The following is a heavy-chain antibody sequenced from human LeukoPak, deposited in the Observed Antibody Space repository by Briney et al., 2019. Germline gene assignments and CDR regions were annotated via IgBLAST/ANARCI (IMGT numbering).Heavy chain of an antibody. Sequence: GGSLRLSCAASGFTFSGSAMHWVRQASGKGLEWVGRIRSKANSYATAYAASVKGRFTISRDDSKNTLYLQINSLRAEDTAVYYCVSGSGWSPRFWGQGTMVIVS. CDR2: IRSKANSYAT. CDR3: VSGSGWSPRF. CDR1: GFTFSGSA. V-gene: IGHV3-73*01. D-gene: IGHD6-19*01. J-gene: IGHJ3*01.